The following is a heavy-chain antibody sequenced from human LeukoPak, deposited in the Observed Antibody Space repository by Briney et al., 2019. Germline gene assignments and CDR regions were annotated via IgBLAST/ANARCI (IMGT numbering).Heavy chain of an antibody. D-gene: IGHD1-26*01. CDR2: IDPSGGST. CDR1: GYTFTSYY. Sequence: ASVKVSCKASGYTFTSYYMHWVRQAPGQGLEWMGIIDPSGGSTSYAQMFQGRVTMTRDTSTSTVYMELSSLRSEDTAVYYCARAPHSGSYDYWGQGTLVTVSS. J-gene: IGHJ4*02. V-gene: IGHV1-46*01. CDR3: ARAPHSGSYDY.